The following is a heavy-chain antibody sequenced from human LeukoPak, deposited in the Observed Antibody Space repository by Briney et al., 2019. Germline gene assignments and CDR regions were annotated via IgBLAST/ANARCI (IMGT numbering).Heavy chain of an antibody. V-gene: IGHV4-59*08. D-gene: IGHD2/OR15-2a*01. CDR1: GGSISSYY. CDR3: AGHHPRNTVDF. CDR2: IYYSGST. Sequence: SETLSLTCTGSGGSISSYYWSWIRQPPGKGLEWIGYIYYSGSTNYNPSLKSRVTISVDTSKNQFSLKLSSVTAADTAVYYCAGHHPRNTVDFWGQGTLVTVSS. J-gene: IGHJ4*02.